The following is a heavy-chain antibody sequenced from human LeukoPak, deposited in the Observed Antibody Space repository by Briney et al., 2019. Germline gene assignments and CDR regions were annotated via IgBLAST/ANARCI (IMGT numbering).Heavy chain of an antibody. Sequence: APVKVSCKASGYTFTGYYMHWMRQASGQGLEWMGWINPNSGDTNYAQKFQGRVTMTRDTSISTAYMELSRLRSDDTAVFYCARALQIYCSSTSCYSDYWGQGTLVTVSS. CDR3: ARALQIYCSSTSCYSDY. V-gene: IGHV1-2*02. CDR1: GYTFTGYY. D-gene: IGHD2-2*02. CDR2: INPNSGDT. J-gene: IGHJ4*02.